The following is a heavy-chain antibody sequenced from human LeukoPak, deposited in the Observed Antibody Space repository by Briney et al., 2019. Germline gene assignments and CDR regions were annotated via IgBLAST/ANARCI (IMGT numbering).Heavy chain of an antibody. V-gene: IGHV3-21*01. CDR2: ISSSSSYI. CDR1: GFTFSSYS. Sequence: PGGSLRLSCAASGFTFSSYSMTWVRQAPGKGLEWVSSISSSSSYIYYADSVKGRFTISRDNAKNSLYLQMNSLRAEDTAVYYCARGWDYDILTGSYYYYYGMDVWGQGTTVTVSS. J-gene: IGHJ6*02. D-gene: IGHD3-9*01. CDR3: ARGWDYDILTGSYYYYYGMDV.